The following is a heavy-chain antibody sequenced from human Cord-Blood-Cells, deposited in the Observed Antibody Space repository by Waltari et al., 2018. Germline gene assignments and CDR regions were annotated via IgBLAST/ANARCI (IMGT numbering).Heavy chain of an antibody. D-gene: IGHD2-8*01. J-gene: IGHJ6*02. CDR1: GYTFQGYY. CDR3: ARQCNYYYYGMDV. Sequence: QVPLVQSGAEVKKPGASVKVSCKASGYTFQGYYRHWVRPAPGQGLEWMGWINPNSGGTNYAQKFQGRVTMTRDTSLSTAYMELSRLRSDDTAVYYCARQCNYYYYGMDVWGQGTTVTVSS. CDR2: INPNSGGT. V-gene: IGHV1-2*02.